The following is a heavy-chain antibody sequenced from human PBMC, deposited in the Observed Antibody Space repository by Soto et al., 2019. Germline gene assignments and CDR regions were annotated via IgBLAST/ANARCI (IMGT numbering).Heavy chain of an antibody. CDR2: ISGSGGTT. J-gene: IGHJ6*03. D-gene: IGHD5-12*01. CDR1: GFTFSRHA. CDR3: AKVGGGYDYGAYYYYMDV. V-gene: IGHV3-23*01. Sequence: GGSLRLSCAASGFTFSRHAMSWVRQAPGKGLEWVAGISGSGGTTYYADSVKGRFTISRDNSKNTLYLQMGSLRAEDTAVYYCAKVGGGYDYGAYYYYMDVWGKGTTVTVSS.